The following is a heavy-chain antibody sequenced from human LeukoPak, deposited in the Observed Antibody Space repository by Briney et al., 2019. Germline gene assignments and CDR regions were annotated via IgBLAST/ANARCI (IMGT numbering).Heavy chain of an antibody. D-gene: IGHD2-2*01. CDR1: GGSISSGGYY. Sequence: SETLSLTCTVSGGSISSGGYYWSWIRQPPGKGLEWIGSIYYSGSTYYNPSLKSRVTISVDASKNQFSLKLSSVTAADTAVYYCARFYCSSISCSRSYNWFDPWGQGTLVTVSS. V-gene: IGHV4-39*07. CDR2: IYYSGST. CDR3: ARFYCSSISCSRSYNWFDP. J-gene: IGHJ5*02.